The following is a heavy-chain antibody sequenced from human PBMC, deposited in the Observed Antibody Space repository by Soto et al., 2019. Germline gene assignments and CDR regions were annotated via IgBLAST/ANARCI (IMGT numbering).Heavy chain of an antibody. Sequence: PGGSLRLSCAASGFTFRTYTFNWVRQAPGKGPEWVSSISSSSNYIYYADSVKGRFTISRDNAKNSLYLQMDSLRAEDTAVYFCARDTKYRSGVSCLLPFEYWGQGILVTGSS. CDR3: ARDTKYRSGVSCLLPFEY. D-gene: IGHD2-15*01. CDR1: GFTFRTYT. CDR2: ISSSSNYI. J-gene: IGHJ4*02. V-gene: IGHV3-21*01.